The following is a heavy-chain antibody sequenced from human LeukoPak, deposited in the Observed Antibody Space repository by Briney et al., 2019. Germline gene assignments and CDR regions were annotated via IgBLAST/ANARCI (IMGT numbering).Heavy chain of an antibody. D-gene: IGHD3-10*01. J-gene: IGHJ4*02. CDR1: GFTFSSYW. Sequence: PGESLRLSCAASGFTFSSYWMTWVRQAPGKGLEWVANIEQDGSQKYYVDSVKGRFTVSRDNAKKSLYLQMNSLRAEDTALYYCAREGYGWGSHDYWGQGTLVTVSS. CDR3: AREGYGWGSHDY. V-gene: IGHV3-7*04. CDR2: IEQDGSQK.